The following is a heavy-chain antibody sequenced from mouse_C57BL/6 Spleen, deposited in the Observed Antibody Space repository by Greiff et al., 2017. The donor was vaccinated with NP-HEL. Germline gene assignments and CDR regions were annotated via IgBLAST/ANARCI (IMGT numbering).Heavy chain of an antibody. CDR3: ARLNWDVFLDY. D-gene: IGHD4-1*02. V-gene: IGHV5-9*01. CDR2: ISGGGGNT. CDR1: GFTFSSYT. J-gene: IGHJ2*01. Sequence: DVKLVESGGGLVKPGGSLKLSCAASGFTFSSYTMSWVRQTPEKRLEWVATISGGGGNTYYPDSVKGRFTISRDNAKNTLYLQMSSLRSEDTASYYCARLNWDVFLDYWGQGTTLTVSS.